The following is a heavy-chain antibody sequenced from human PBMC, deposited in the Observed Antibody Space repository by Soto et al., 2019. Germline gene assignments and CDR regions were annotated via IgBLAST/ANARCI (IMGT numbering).Heavy chain of an antibody. D-gene: IGHD3-16*02. CDR3: AKDRGFIDPFDD. CDR1: GFAFSSYA. J-gene: IGHJ4*02. Sequence: EVQLLESGGGLVQPGGSLRLSCAASGFAFSSYAMSWVRQAPGKGLEWVSSISGSTSGTYYADAVKGRFTISRDNSNNSLYLHLDSLIAEDTAVHYCAKDRGFIDPFDDGGQGALVTVSS. CDR2: ISGSTSGT. V-gene: IGHV3-23*01.